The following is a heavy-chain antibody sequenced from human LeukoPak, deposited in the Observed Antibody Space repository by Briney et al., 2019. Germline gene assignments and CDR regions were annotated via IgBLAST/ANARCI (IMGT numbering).Heavy chain of an antibody. Sequence: PGGSLRLSCAASGFTFDDYGMSWVRQAPGKGLEWVSGINWNGGSTGYADSVKGRFTISRDNAKNSLYLQMNSLRAEDTALYYCARRYYYDSSGYSNYFDYWGQGTLSPSPQ. V-gene: IGHV3-20*04. D-gene: IGHD3-22*01. CDR1: GFTFDDYG. CDR3: ARRYYYDSSGYSNYFDY. J-gene: IGHJ4*02. CDR2: INWNGGST.